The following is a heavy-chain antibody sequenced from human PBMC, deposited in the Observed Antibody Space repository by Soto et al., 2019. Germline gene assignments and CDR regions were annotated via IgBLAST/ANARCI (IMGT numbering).Heavy chain of an antibody. CDR3: ARDRSIVATRTEYFQH. J-gene: IGHJ1*01. Sequence: ASVKVSCKASGYTFTSYYMHWVRQAPGQGLEWMGIINPSGGSTSYAQKFQGRVTMTRDTSTSTVYMELSSLRSEDTAVYYCARDRSIVATRTEYFQHWGQGTLVTVSS. CDR1: GYTFTSYY. CDR2: INPSGGST. D-gene: IGHD5-12*01. V-gene: IGHV1-46*03.